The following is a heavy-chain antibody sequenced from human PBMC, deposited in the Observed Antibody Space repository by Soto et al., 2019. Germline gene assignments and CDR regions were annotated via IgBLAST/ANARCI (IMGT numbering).Heavy chain of an antibody. Sequence: ASVKVSCKVSGYTLTELSMHWVRQAPGKGLEWMGGFDPEDGETIYAQKFQGRVTMTEDTSTDTAYMELSSLRSEDTAVYYCAARQIVVVVAADAFDIWGQGTMVT. CDR2: FDPEDGET. D-gene: IGHD2-15*01. CDR3: AARQIVVVVAADAFDI. J-gene: IGHJ3*02. V-gene: IGHV1-24*01. CDR1: GYTLTELS.